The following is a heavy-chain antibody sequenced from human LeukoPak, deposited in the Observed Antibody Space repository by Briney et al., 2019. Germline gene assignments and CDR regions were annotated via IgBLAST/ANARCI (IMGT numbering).Heavy chain of an antibody. CDR3: ARDLAWGAY. CDR2: ITSSSSSI. Sequence: SGGSLRLSCVASGFTFRIYTMSWVRQAPGKGLEWVASITSSSSSIYSADSVKGRLTISRDNAKNSLYLEMNSLRDEDTAVYYCARDLAWGAYWGQGTLVTVSS. D-gene: IGHD4/OR15-4a*01. V-gene: IGHV3-21*01. CDR1: GFTFRIYT. J-gene: IGHJ4*02.